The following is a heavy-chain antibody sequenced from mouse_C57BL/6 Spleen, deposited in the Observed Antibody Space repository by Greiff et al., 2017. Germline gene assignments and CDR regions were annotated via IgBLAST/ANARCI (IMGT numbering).Heavy chain of an antibody. CDR1: GFTFTDYY. CDR2: IRNKANGYTT. J-gene: IGHJ4*01. D-gene: IGHD3-3*01. CDR3: ARYNSGTGYAMDY. V-gene: IGHV7-3*01. Sequence: EVKLMESGGGLVQPGGSLSLSCAASGFTFTDYYMSWVRQPPGKALEWLGFIRNKANGYTTEYSASVKGRFTISRDNSQSILYLQMNALRAEDSATYYCARYNSGTGYAMDYWGQGTSVTVSS.